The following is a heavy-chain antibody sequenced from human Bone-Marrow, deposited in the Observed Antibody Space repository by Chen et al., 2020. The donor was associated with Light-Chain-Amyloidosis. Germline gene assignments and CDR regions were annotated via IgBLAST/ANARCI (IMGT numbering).Heavy chain of an antibody. CDR3: ASRDSSSSSGYYYYGMDV. V-gene: IGHV3-30-3*01. J-gene: IGHJ6*02. D-gene: IGHD6-6*01. CDR1: GVTFSSYA. Sequence: QVQLVESGGGVVQPGRSLRLSCAASGVTFSSYAMHWGRQAPGKGLEWVAVISYDGSNKYYADSVKGRFTISRDNSKNTLYLQMNSLRAEDTAVYYCASRDSSSSSGYYYYGMDVWGQGTTVTVSS. CDR2: ISYDGSNK.